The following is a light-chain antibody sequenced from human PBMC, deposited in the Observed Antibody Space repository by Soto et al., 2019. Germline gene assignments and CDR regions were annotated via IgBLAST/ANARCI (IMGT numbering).Light chain of an antibody. CDR1: QDISIF. V-gene: IGKV1-33*01. J-gene: IGKJ4*01. CDR3: QQYKSLPLT. CDR2: DAS. Sequence: DIQMTRSPAPLSASVGDRCTSTCQASQDISIFLNSYRQKPGEAPTLLIYDASTLETGVPLRFSGSGYGSYFSFTISSLQPEDVATYYCQQYKSLPLTFGGGTKV.